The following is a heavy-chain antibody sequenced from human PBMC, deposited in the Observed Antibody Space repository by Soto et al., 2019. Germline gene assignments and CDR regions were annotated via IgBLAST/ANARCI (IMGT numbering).Heavy chain of an antibody. D-gene: IGHD2-2*01. CDR1: GYTFTSYA. V-gene: IGHV1-69*13. Sequence: SVKVSCKASGYTFTSYAMHWVRQAPGQRLEWMGGIIPIFGTAKYAQKFQGRVTITADESTSTAYMELSSLRSEDTAVYYCARGGDIVLVPTAISWFDPWGQGTLVTVSS. CDR3: ARGGDIVLVPTAISWFDP. CDR2: IIPIFGTA. J-gene: IGHJ5*02.